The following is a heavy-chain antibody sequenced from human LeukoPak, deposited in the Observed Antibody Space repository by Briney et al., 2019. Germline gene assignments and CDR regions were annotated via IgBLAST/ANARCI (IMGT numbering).Heavy chain of an antibody. Sequence: PGESLRLSCAASGFTFSGYGMPWVRQAPGKGLEWVAVISYDGSNKYYADSVQGRFTISRDNSKNTLYLQMNSLRAEDTAVYYCAKPPLPASYYDSSGYYFPFDYWGQGTLVTVSS. CDR3: AKPPLPASYYDSSGYYFPFDY. D-gene: IGHD3-22*01. V-gene: IGHV3-30*18. CDR1: GFTFSGYG. J-gene: IGHJ4*02. CDR2: ISYDGSNK.